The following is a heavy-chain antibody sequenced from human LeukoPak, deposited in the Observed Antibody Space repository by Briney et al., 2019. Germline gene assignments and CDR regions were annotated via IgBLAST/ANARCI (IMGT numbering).Heavy chain of an antibody. CDR1: GFTFSSYS. Sequence: PGGSLRLSCAASGFTFSSYSMNWVRQAPGKGLEWVSSISSSSSYIYYADSVKGRFTISRDNAKNSLYLQMNSLRAEDTAVYYCASIDGIAAAGRVLPGYYYYMDVWGKGTTVTVSS. V-gene: IGHV3-21*01. CDR3: ASIDGIAAAGRVLPGYYYYMDV. D-gene: IGHD6-13*01. J-gene: IGHJ6*03. CDR2: ISSSSSYI.